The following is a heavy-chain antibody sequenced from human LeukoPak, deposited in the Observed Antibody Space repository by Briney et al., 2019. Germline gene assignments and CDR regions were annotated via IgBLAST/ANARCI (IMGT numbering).Heavy chain of an antibody. J-gene: IGHJ4*02. CDR3: ARGYDSSAPPLDY. Sequence: ASVKASCKASGYTFTSYAMHWVRQAPGQRLEWMGWINAGNGNTKYSQKFQGRVTITRDTSASTAYMELSSLRSEDTAVYYCARGYDSSAPPLDYWGQGTLVTVSS. V-gene: IGHV1-3*01. CDR1: GYTFTSYA. D-gene: IGHD3-22*01. CDR2: INAGNGNT.